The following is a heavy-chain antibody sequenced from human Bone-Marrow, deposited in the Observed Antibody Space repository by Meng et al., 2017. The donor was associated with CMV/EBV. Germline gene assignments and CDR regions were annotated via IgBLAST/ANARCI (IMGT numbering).Heavy chain of an antibody. V-gene: IGHV5-51*01. Sequence: GGSLRLSCKDSTNTLSNHWIIWVRQMPGKGLEWMGIISPGDSDTRYGPSFQGQVSISADTSRNTAYLQWNSLKASDTATYFCARLQYASGNFKPVRPVGRFVSWGQGTLVTVSS. CDR2: ISPGDSDT. CDR1: TNTLSNHW. J-gene: IGHJ4*02. CDR3: ARLQYASGNFKPVRPVGRFVS. D-gene: IGHD3-10*01.